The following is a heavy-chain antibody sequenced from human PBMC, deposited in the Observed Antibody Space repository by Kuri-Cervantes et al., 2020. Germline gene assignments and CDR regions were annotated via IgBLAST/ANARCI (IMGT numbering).Heavy chain of an antibody. CDR1: GGSFSGYY. Sequence: GSLRLSCTVYGGSFSGYYWSWIRQPPGKGLEWIGEINHSGSTNYNQSLKSRVTISVDTSKNQFSLKLSSVTAADTAVYYCARARWLVQDAFDIWGQGTMVTVSS. V-gene: IGHV4-34*01. CDR2: INHSGST. CDR3: ARARWLVQDAFDI. D-gene: IGHD6-19*01. J-gene: IGHJ3*02.